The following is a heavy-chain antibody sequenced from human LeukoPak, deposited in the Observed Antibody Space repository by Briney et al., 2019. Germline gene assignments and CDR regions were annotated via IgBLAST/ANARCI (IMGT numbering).Heavy chain of an antibody. CDR3: ARNVSGQYFDI. D-gene: IGHD2/OR15-2a*01. CDR2: ISGSGDST. Sequence: GGSLRLSCAASGFIFSSYAMNWVRQAPGKGLECISAISGSGDSTYYADSVKGRFTISRDNSKNTLYLRMNRLSAEDTAVYYCARNVSGQYFDIWGRGTLVTVSS. CDR1: GFIFSSYA. J-gene: IGHJ2*01. V-gene: IGHV3-23*01.